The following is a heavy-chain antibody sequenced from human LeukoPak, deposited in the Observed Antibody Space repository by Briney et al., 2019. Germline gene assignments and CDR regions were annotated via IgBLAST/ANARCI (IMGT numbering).Heavy chain of an antibody. CDR2: ISGSGGST. V-gene: IGHV3-23*01. Sequence: SGGSLRLSCAASGFTFSSYAMSWVRQAPGKGLEWVSAISGSGGSTYYADSVKGRFTISRDNSKNTLCLQMNSLRAEDTAVYYCAKLPSYYYDSSGYHYFDYWGQGTLVTVSS. D-gene: IGHD3-22*01. J-gene: IGHJ4*02. CDR3: AKLPSYYYDSSGYHYFDY. CDR1: GFTFSSYA.